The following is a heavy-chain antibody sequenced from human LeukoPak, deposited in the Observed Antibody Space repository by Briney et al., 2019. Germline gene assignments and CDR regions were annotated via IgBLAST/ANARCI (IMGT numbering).Heavy chain of an antibody. CDR3: VADRVGVPGFYLDS. J-gene: IGHJ4*02. CDR1: GFTFSLSG. CDR2: IRYDGSNK. Sequence: GGSLRPSCGASGFTFSLSGMHWVRQAPGKGLEWVSFIRYDGSNKYYADSVKGRFSISRDNSKNTLYLQMNSLRGEDTAIYYCVADRVGVPGFYLDSWGQGTLVIVSS. D-gene: IGHD1-26*01. V-gene: IGHV3-30*02.